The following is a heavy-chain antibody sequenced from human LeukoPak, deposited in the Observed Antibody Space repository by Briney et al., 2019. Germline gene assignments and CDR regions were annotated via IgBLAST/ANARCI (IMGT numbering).Heavy chain of an antibody. Sequence: PGGSLRLSCAASGFTFSSCSMSWVRQPPGKGLEWVSSISSGGSYIYYADSLKDRFTISRDNAKNSLFLQMNSLRAEDTAVYYCARGSGVQVWSGLDYWGQGTLVTVSS. CDR3: ARGSGVQVWSGLDY. J-gene: IGHJ4*02. D-gene: IGHD3-10*01. V-gene: IGHV3-21*01. CDR1: GFTFSSCS. CDR2: ISSGGSYI.